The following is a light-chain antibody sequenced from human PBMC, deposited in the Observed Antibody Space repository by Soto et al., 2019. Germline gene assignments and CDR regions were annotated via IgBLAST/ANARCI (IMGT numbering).Light chain of an antibody. V-gene: IGKV3-20*01. CDR2: GAS. J-gene: IGKJ5*01. CDR3: QQYGISPIT. Sequence: EIVLTQSPGTLSLSPGEKDALSCTASQTVTDNYLAWYQQKPGQAPRLLIYGASSRATGIPDRFSGSGSGTDFTLTISRLETEDFAVFYCQQYGISPITFGQGTRLEIK. CDR1: QTVTDNY.